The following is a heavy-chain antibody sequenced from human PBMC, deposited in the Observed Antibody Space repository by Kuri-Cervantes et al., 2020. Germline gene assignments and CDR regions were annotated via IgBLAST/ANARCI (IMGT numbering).Heavy chain of an antibody. J-gene: IGHJ4*02. CDR2: IIPIFGTA. CDR1: GGTFSSYA. CDR3: ARSQSRASAGGFDY. Sequence: SVKVSCKASGGTFSSYAISWVRQAPGQGLEWMGGIIPIFGTANYAQKFQGRVTITADKSTSTAYMELSSLRSEDTAMYYCARSQSRASAGGFDYWGQGTLVTVSS. V-gene: IGHV1-69*06. D-gene: IGHD3-10*01.